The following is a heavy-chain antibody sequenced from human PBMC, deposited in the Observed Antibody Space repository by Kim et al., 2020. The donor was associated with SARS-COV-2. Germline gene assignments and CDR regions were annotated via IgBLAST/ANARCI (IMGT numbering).Heavy chain of an antibody. Sequence: SETLSLTCTVSGGSISSYYWSWIRQPPGKGLEWIGYIYYSGSTNYNPSLKSRVTISVDTSKNQFSLELSSVTAADTAVYYCARLPMVRGVNGYYYYGMDVWGQGTTVTVSS. D-gene: IGHD3-10*01. CDR2: IYYSGST. CDR3: ARLPMVRGVNGYYYYGMDV. CDR1: GGSISSYY. J-gene: IGHJ6*02. V-gene: IGHV4-59*08.